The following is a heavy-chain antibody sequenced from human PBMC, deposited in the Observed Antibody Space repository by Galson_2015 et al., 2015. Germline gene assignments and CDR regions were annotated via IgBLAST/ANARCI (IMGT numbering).Heavy chain of an antibody. V-gene: IGHV4-39*01. J-gene: IGHJ4*02. CDR1: GGSITNSDYY. Sequence: ETLSLPCPVSGGSITNSDYYWGWIRQPPGKGLEWIGSIYYSGSTYYKPSLKSRLTISVDTSKNQFSLRLSSVAAADTAVYYCSRHGVAVSYDGSGYSQFDYWGQGTLVTVSS. D-gene: IGHD3-22*01. CDR3: SRHGVAVSYDGSGYSQFDY. CDR2: IYYSGST.